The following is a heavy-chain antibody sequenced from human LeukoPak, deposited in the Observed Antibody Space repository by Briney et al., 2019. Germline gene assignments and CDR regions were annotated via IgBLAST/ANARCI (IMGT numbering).Heavy chain of an antibody. D-gene: IGHD6-13*01. CDR2: IYHSGST. CDR3: ARVAPRYSSWKGFDP. Sequence: SETLSLTCSVSGDSISSGNYYWGWIRQPPGKGLEWIGSIYHSGSTYYNPSLKSRVTISVDTSKNKFSLKLSSVTAADTAVYYCARVAPRYSSWKGFDPWGQGTLVTVSS. CDR1: GDSISSGNYY. V-gene: IGHV4-39*07. J-gene: IGHJ5*02.